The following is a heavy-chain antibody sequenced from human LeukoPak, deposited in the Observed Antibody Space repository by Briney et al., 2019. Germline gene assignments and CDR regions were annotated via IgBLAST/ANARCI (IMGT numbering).Heavy chain of an antibody. V-gene: IGHV1-18*01. D-gene: IGHD2-15*01. CDR2: ISAYNGNT. CDR1: GYTFTSYG. Sequence: ASVKLSCKASGYTFTSYGVSWVRQAPGQGLEWMGWISAYNGNTNYAQKLQGRVTMTTDTSTSTAYMQLSSLRSDDTAVYYCARDQYCSGGSCYSRYFDLWGRGTLVTVSS. CDR3: ARDQYCSGGSCYSRYFDL. J-gene: IGHJ2*01.